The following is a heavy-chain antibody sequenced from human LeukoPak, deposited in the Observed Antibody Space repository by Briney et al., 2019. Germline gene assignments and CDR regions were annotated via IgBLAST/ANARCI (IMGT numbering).Heavy chain of an antibody. Sequence: PGGSLRLSCAASGFTFSSYSMNWVRQAPGKGLEWVSYISKTSATYYADSVKGRFTISRDNAKNALYLQMNSLSDEDTAVYYCARGHEYISSRYRSPAYFDYWGQGTLVTVSS. J-gene: IGHJ4*02. CDR1: GFTFSSYS. CDR2: ISKTSAT. CDR3: ARGHEYISSRYRSPAYFDY. V-gene: IGHV3-48*02. D-gene: IGHD6-13*01.